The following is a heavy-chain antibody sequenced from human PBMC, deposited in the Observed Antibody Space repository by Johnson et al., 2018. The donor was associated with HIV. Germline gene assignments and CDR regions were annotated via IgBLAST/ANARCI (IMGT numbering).Heavy chain of an antibody. D-gene: IGHD3-10*01. CDR2: ISLDGSNK. J-gene: IGHJ3*01. V-gene: IGHV3-30*04. CDR3: TRGRFTDDAFDV. CDR1: GFTFSNYA. Sequence: QVQLVESGGGVVQPGRSLRLSCAASGFTFSNYAMHWVRQAPGKGLEWVSVISLDGSNKYYADSVKGRFTISRDTSKNTLYLQMNSLRAQETAVYYCTRGRFTDDAFDVWGLGTMVTVSS.